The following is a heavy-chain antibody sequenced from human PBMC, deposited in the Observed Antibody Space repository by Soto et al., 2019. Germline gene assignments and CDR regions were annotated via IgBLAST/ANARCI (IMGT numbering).Heavy chain of an antibody. CDR3: ARDQTEYYYDSSGYSVYFDY. D-gene: IGHD3-22*01. J-gene: IGHJ4*02. CDR2: IKQDGSEK. V-gene: IGHV3-7*05. Sequence: GGSLRLSCAASGFTFSSYWMSWVRQAPGKGLEWVANIKQDGSEKYYVDSVKGRFTISRDNAKNSLYLQRNSLRAEETAVYYCARDQTEYYYDSSGYSVYFDYWGQGTLVTVSS. CDR1: GFTFSSYW.